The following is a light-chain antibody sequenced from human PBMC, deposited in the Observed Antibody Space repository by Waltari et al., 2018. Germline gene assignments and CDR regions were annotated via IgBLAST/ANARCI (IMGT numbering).Light chain of an antibody. CDR3: QTGGHGTWV. Sequence: QLVLTQSPSASASLGASVKLTCTLSSGHSTNIIAWLQQQPEKGPRFLMNVKSDGSHNKGVGIPDRFSGSSSGAERYLTISSLQSEEEADYYCQTGGHGTWVFGGGTRLTVL. CDR2: VKSDGSH. V-gene: IGLV4-69*01. CDR1: SGHSTNI. J-gene: IGLJ3*02.